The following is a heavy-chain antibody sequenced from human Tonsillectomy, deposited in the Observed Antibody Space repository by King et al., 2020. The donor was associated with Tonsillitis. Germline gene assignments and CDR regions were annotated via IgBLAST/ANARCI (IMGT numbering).Heavy chain of an antibody. CDR2: ISYDGSNK. CDR1: GFTFSSYA. Sequence: VQLVESGGGVVQPGRSLRLSCAASGFTFSSYAMHWVRQAPGKGLEWVAVISYDGSNKYYADSVKGRFTISRDNSKNTLYLQMNSLRAEDTAVYYFARYSVVVVAAMRFDAFDIWGQGTMVTVSS. J-gene: IGHJ3*02. V-gene: IGHV3-30-3*01. D-gene: IGHD2-15*01. CDR3: ARYSVVVVAAMRFDAFDI.